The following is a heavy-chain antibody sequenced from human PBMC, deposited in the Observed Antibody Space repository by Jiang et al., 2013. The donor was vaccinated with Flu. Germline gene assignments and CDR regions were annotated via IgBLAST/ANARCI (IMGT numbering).Heavy chain of an antibody. J-gene: IGHJ2*01. CDR1: GYSISSGYY. V-gene: IGHV4-38-2*02. Sequence: GPGLVKPSETLSLTCAVSGYSISSGYYWGWIRQPPGKGLEWIGSIYHSGSTYYNPSLKSRVTISVDTSKNQFSLKLSSVTAADTAVYYCARDADTAMLWYFDLWGRGTLVTVSS. CDR2: IYHSGST. D-gene: IGHD5-18*01. CDR3: ARDADTAMLWYFDL.